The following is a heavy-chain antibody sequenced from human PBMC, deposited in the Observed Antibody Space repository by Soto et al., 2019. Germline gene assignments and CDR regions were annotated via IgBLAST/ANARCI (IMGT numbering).Heavy chain of an antibody. V-gene: IGHV4-31*03. D-gene: IGHD2-8*01. CDR1: GGYISSGGNY. CDR2: IYYTEHT. Sequence: QVQLQESGPGLVKPSQTLSLTCSVSGGYISSGGNYWSWIRQHPGKCLEWIGFIYYTEHTKYNAALKSRVNISGDMSQNQFPLTLTSLTAEDTAVYYCAREDINESFFDSWGPGILVTVSS. CDR3: AREDINESFFDS. J-gene: IGHJ4*02.